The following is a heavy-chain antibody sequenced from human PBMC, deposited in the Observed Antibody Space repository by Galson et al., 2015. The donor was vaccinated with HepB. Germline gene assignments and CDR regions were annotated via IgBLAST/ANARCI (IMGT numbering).Heavy chain of an antibody. CDR3: AAVSQWLGPYRNYGMDV. D-gene: IGHD6-19*01. Sequence: SVKVSCKASGFTFTSSAVQWVRQARGQRLEWIGWIVVGSGNTNYAQKFQERVTITRDMSTSTAYMELSSLRSEDTAVYYCAAVSQWLGPYRNYGMDVWGQGTTVTVSS. CDR1: GFTFTSSA. J-gene: IGHJ6*02. V-gene: IGHV1-58*01. CDR2: IVVGSGNT.